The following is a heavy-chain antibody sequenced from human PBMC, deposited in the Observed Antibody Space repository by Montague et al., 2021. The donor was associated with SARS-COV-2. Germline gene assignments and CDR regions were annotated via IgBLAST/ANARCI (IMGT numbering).Heavy chain of an antibody. J-gene: IGHJ4*02. CDR2: IWYDGSNK. CDR1: GFTFSSYG. Sequence: SLRLSCAASGFTFSSYGMHWVRQAPGKGLEWVAVIWYDGSNKYYADSVKGRFTISRDNSKNTLYLQMNSLRAEDTAVYSCARDFGILTGTAPEDYWGQGTLFTVSS. CDR3: ARDFGILTGTAPEDY. V-gene: IGHV3-33*01. D-gene: IGHD3-9*01.